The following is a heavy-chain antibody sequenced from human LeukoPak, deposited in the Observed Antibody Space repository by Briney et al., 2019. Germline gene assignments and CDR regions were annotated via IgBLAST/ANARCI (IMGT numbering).Heavy chain of an antibody. CDR3: ARDAISVAATDS. D-gene: IGHD2-21*01. CDR1: GFTFSTYA. CDR2: ISGSGANT. J-gene: IGHJ4*02. V-gene: IGHV3-23*01. Sequence: GGSLRLSCAASGFTFSTYAMSWVRQAPGKGLEWVSTISGSGANTYYADAVRGRFTISRDNAKNSLYLQMNSLRAEDTAVYFCARDAISVAATDSWGQGTLVTVSS.